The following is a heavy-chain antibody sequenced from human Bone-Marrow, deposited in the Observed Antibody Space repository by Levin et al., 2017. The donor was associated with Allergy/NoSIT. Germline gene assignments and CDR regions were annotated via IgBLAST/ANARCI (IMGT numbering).Heavy chain of an antibody. CDR2: IKQDGSEK. J-gene: IGHJ1*01. Sequence: PSETLSLTCAASGFTFSSYWMSWVRQAPGKGLEWVANIKQDGSEKYYVDSVKGRFTISRDNAKNSLYLQMNSLRAEDTAVYYCARHSSGWYQYFQHWGQGTLVTVSS. D-gene: IGHD6-19*01. V-gene: IGHV3-7*04. CDR3: ARHSSGWYQYFQH. CDR1: GFTFSSYW.